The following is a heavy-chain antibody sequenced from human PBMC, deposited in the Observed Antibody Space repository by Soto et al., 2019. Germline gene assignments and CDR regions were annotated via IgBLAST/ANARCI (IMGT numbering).Heavy chain of an antibody. V-gene: IGHV1-46*03. CDR3: ARSGGSSSWYRWFDP. CDR1: GYTFTSYY. D-gene: IGHD6-13*01. Sequence: ASVKVSCKASGYTFTSYYMHWVRQAPGQGLEWMGMINPSGGNTSYAQKHQGRVTMTTDTSTSTAYMELRSLRSDDTAVYYCARSGGSSSWYRWFDPWGQGTLVTVSS. J-gene: IGHJ5*02. CDR2: INPSGGNT.